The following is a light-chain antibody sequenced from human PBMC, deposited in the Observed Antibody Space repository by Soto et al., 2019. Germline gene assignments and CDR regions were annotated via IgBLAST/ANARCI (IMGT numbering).Light chain of an antibody. J-gene: IGLJ3*02. V-gene: IGLV2-8*01. CDR2: EVS. CDR1: SSDVGGGNY. CDR3: SSYAGSNHLV. Sequence: QAVLTQPPSASGSPGQSVTLSCTGTSSDVGGGNYVSWYQQHPGKAPKLMIYEVSERPSGVPDRFSGSKSGNTASLTVSGLQAEDEADYYCSSYAGSNHLVFGGGTKLTVL.